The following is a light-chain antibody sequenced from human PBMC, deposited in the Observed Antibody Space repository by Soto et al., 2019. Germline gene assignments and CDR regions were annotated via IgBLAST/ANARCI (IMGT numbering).Light chain of an antibody. V-gene: IGKV1-5*03. Sequence: NQVTQSPSPPAGSVGNRGTLNCRAKQTIWWWLAWYQQKPGKAPKLLIYKASTLKSGVPSRFSGSGSGTEFTLTISSLQPDDFATYYCQHYNSYSEAFGQGTKVELK. J-gene: IGKJ1*01. CDR2: KAS. CDR3: QHYNSYSEA. CDR1: QTIWWW.